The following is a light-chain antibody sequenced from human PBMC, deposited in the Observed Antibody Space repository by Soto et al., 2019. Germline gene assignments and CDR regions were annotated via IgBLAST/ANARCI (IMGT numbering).Light chain of an antibody. V-gene: IGKV1-39*01. J-gene: IGKJ2*01. CDR3: QQSHSTPRT. CDR2: AAS. CDR1: QSISSS. Sequence: DIPMTQSPSSLSASAGDRVTITCRASQSISSSLNWYRQTPGKAPKLLISAASSLQSGVPSRFSGSGSGTDFTLTISSLQPEDSATYYCQQSHSTPRTFGQGTKLEIK.